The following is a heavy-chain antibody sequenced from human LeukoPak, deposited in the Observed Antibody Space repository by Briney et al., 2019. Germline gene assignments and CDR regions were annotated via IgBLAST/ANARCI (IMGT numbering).Heavy chain of an antibody. D-gene: IGHD1-26*01. V-gene: IGHV3-21*01. CDR3: ARDPIVGATTPYYFDY. Sequence: NPGGSLRLSCAASGFTFSSYSMNWVRQAPGKGLEWVSSISSSSSYIYYADSVKGRFTISRDNAKNSLYLQMNSLRAEDTAVYYCARDPIVGATTPYYFDYWGQGTLVTVSS. CDR1: GFTFSSYS. J-gene: IGHJ4*02. CDR2: ISSSSSYI.